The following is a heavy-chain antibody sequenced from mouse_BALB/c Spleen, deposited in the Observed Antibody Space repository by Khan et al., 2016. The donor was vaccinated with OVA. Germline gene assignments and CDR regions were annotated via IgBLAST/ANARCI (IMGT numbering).Heavy chain of an antibody. J-gene: IGHJ3*01. V-gene: IGHV1-77*01. CDR1: GYTFTDYV. CDR3: ARAGWDVFAY. CDR2: IYPGSDST. Sequence: QVQLQQSGPELVKPGASVKMSCKASGYTFTDYVMNWVKQRNGQGLDWIGQIYPGSDSTYYNEKFKGKATLTADRSSSTAYMQLSNLTSEDSAVYFCARAGWDVFAYWGQGTLVTVSA. D-gene: IGHD4-1*01.